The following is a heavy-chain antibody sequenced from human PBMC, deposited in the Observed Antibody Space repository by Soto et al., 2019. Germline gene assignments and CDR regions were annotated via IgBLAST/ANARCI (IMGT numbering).Heavy chain of an antibody. J-gene: IGHJ4*02. Sequence: SETLSLTCTVSGGSIISSSYYWGWIRQPPGKGLEWIGSIYYSGSTYYNPSLKSRVTISVDTSKNQFSLKLSSVTAADTAVYYCARLGGSYAVPHFDYWGQGTLVTVSS. CDR3: ARLGGSYAVPHFDY. D-gene: IGHD1-26*01. V-gene: IGHV4-39*01. CDR2: IYYSGST. CDR1: GGSIISSSYY.